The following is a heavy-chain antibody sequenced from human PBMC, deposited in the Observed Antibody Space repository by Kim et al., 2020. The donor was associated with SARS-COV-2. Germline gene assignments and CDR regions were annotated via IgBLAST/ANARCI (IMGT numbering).Heavy chain of an antibody. D-gene: IGHD2-2*01. CDR3: ARAMIVVVPAAISYYFDY. V-gene: IGHV3-30*01. Sequence: KGRFTISRDNSKNTLYLQMNSLRAEDTAVYYCARAMIVVVPAAISYYFDYWGQGTLVTVSS. J-gene: IGHJ4*02.